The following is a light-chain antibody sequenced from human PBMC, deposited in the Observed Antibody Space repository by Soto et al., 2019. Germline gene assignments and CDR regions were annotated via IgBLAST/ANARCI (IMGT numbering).Light chain of an antibody. CDR2: DAS. Sequence: DIQMTQSPSSLSASVGDRVTITCQASQDISNYLNWYQQKPGKAPKLLIYDASTLETGVPSRFSGSGSGTDFTFTISSLQPEDSATYYCQQYDKLPVTFGPGTKVDIK. CDR1: QDISNY. J-gene: IGKJ3*01. CDR3: QQYDKLPVT. V-gene: IGKV1-33*01.